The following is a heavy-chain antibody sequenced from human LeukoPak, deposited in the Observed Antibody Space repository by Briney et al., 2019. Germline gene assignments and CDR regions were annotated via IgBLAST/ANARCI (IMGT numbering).Heavy chain of an antibody. V-gene: IGHV4-61*01. CDR3: ARHCYDSGGYPYYFDY. Sequence: PSETLSLTCSVSGGSVRSGSYYWSWIRQPPGKGLEWVGYIYYSGSTNYNPSLKSRVTISVDTSKNQFSLKLSSVTAADTAVYFCARHCYDSGGYPYYFDYWGHGTLVTVSS. J-gene: IGHJ4*01. CDR1: GGSVRSGSYY. D-gene: IGHD3-22*01. CDR2: IYYSGST.